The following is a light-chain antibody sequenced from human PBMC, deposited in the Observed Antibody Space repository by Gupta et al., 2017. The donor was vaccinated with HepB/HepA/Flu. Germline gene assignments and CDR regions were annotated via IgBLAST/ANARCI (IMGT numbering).Light chain of an antibody. CDR1: NIGSKS. CDR2: DDS. CDR3: QGWDSSSDHFVI. J-gene: IGLJ2*01. Sequence: SYVLTQTPSVSVAPGKTARITCGGNNIGSKSVHWHQQKPGQAPVLVVYDDSDRPSGIPGRFSGSNSGNTATLTINRVEAGDEADYYCQGWDSSSDHFVIFGGGTKLTVL. V-gene: IGLV3-21*03.